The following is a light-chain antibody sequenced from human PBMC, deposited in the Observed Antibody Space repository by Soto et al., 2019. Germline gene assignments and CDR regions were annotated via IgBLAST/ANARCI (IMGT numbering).Light chain of an antibody. CDR2: GTYGASA. Sequence: EIVMTQSPATVSVSPGERATLSCRASRSVDTSLAWYQQKPGQAPRLLIFGTYGASATRATGGPARFSGSGSGTEFTLAISILPSEDFAVYYCTNYISWPGTFGQGTKV. CDR1: RSVDTS. CDR3: TNYISWPGT. J-gene: IGKJ1*01. V-gene: IGKV3-15*01.